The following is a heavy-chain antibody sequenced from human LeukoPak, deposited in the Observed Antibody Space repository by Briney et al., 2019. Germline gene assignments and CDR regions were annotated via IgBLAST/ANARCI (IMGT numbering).Heavy chain of an antibody. V-gene: IGHV4-4*07. J-gene: IGHJ6*03. CDR2: IYTSGST. CDR3: ARTTVGGYSNGYFYYYYMDV. D-gene: IGHD4-11*01. CDR1: GGSISGYY. Sequence: PSDTLSLTCTASGGSISGYYRSWIRQPAGQGLEWIGRIYTSGSTTYYPSLKSRVTMSVDTSKNQFSLKLTSVTAADTAVYYCARTTVGGYSNGYFYYYYMDVWGKGTTVTISS.